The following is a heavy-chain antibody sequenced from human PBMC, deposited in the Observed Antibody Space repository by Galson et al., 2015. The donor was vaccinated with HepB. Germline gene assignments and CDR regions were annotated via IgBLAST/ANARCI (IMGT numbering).Heavy chain of an antibody. CDR2: ISSSSSAI. Sequence: SLRLSCAASGFTFSSYAMNWVRQAPGKGLECLSYISSSSSAIYYADSVKGRFTVSRDNAKNSLYLQMNSLRAGDTAVYYCARGKGGFSGYFLGMDVWGQGTTVTVSS. CDR3: ARGKGGFSGYFLGMDV. CDR1: GFTFSSYA. V-gene: IGHV3-48*01. D-gene: IGHD5-12*01. J-gene: IGHJ6*02.